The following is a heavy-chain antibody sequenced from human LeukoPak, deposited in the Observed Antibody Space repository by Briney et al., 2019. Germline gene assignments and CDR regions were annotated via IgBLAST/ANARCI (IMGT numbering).Heavy chain of an antibody. D-gene: IGHD3-3*01. J-gene: IGHJ4*02. V-gene: IGHV3-48*01. CDR1: GFAFNTYS. Sequence: GRSLRLSSAASGFAFNTYSTNWVRQVQENGLGWISYILSIISREYYANSRTGRLSIPRDNPKNSPSRQMNRVIVKRTSVSLCVNDWTYSFEDWGQGTLVTVSS. CDR3: VNDWTYSFED. CDR2: ILSIISRE.